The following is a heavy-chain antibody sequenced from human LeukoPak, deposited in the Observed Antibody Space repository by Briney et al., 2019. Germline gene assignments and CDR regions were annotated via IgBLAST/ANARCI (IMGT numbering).Heavy chain of an antibody. D-gene: IGHD6-19*01. Sequence: GGSLRLSCAASGFTFNSYAMSWVRQAPGKGLEWVSAISGSGGSTFYADSVKGRFTISRDNSKNTLYLQMNSLRGEDTAVYYCAKEAGSGWTIFDYWSQGTLVTVSS. CDR3: AKEAGSGWTIFDY. CDR2: ISGSGGST. V-gene: IGHV3-23*01. J-gene: IGHJ4*02. CDR1: GFTFNSYA.